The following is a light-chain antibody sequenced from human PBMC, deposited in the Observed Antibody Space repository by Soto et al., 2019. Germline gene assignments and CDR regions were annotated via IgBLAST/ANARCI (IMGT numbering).Light chain of an antibody. J-gene: IGKJ1*01. CDR1: QSISIW. CDR3: QQYNSYSWT. CDR2: KAS. Sequence: DIHVTLSPATLSASVGDRVTITCRASQSISIWLAWYQQKPGKAPKILIYKASNLESGVPSRFSGSGSGTEFTLTISSLQPDDFATYYCQQYNSYSWTFGQGTKVDIK. V-gene: IGKV1-5*03.